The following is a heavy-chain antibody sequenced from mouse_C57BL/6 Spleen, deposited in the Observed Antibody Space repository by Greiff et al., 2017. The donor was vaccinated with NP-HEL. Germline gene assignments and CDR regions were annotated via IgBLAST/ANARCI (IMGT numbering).Heavy chain of an antibody. V-gene: IGHV1-52*01. CDR2: IDPSGSGT. D-gene: IGHD2-14*01. Sequence: VQLQQPGAELVRPGSSVKLSCKASGYTFTSYWMHWVKQRPIQGLEWIGNIDPSGSGTHYNEKFKDKATLTVDKSSSTAYMELSSLTSEDSAGYYCAREYEYYFDYWGQGTTLTVSS. CDR1: GYTFTSYW. CDR3: AREYEYYFDY. J-gene: IGHJ2*01.